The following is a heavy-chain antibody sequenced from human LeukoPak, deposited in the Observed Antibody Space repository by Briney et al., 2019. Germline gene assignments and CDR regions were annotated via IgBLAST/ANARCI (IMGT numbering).Heavy chain of an antibody. CDR3: ARDGRGDWDFDY. J-gene: IGHJ4*02. Sequence: PGGSLRLSCAASGFTFSSYSMNWVRQAPGKGLEWVSSISSSSRYIYYADSVKGRFTISRDNAKNSLYLQMNSLRAEDTAVYYCARDGRGDWDFDYWGQGTLVTVSS. D-gene: IGHD1-1*01. CDR2: ISSSSRYI. CDR1: GFTFSSYS. V-gene: IGHV3-21*01.